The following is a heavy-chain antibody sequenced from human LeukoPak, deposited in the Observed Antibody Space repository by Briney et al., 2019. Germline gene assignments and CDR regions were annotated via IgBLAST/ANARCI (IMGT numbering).Heavy chain of an antibody. D-gene: IGHD2-15*01. V-gene: IGHV5-51*01. CDR1: GYSFTSCW. CDR3: ARLRYCSGGSCYRIFDY. Sequence: GESLKISCKGSGYSFTSCWIGWVRQMPGKGLEWMGIIYPGDSDTRYSPSFQGQVTISADKSISTAYLQWSSLKASDTAMYYCARLRYCSGGSCYRIFDYWGQGTLVTVSS. J-gene: IGHJ4*02. CDR2: IYPGDSDT.